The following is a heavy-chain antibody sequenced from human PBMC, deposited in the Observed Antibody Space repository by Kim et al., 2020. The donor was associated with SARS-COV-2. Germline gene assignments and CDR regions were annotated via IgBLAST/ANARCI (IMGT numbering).Heavy chain of an antibody. CDR3: AKATLHYYDSSGYYYGFDY. CDR1: GFTFSSYA. J-gene: IGHJ4*02. CDR2: ISGSGGST. Sequence: GGSLRLSCAASGFTFSSYAMSWVRQAPGKGLEWVSAISGSGGSTYYADSMKGRFTISRDNSKNTLYLQMNSLRAEDTAVYYCAKATLHYYDSSGYYYGFDYWGQGTLVTVSS. V-gene: IGHV3-23*01. D-gene: IGHD3-22*01.